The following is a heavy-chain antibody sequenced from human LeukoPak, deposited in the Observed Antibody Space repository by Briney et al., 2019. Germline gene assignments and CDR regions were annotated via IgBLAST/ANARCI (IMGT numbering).Heavy chain of an antibody. CDR2: IIPIFGTA. D-gene: IGHD2-8*02. Sequence: SVKVSCKASGGTFSSYVISWVRQAPGQGLGWMGGIIPIFGTASYAQKFQGRVTITADESTSTAHMELSSLRSEDTAVYYCARGRGDCSSGVCYTAYFYYGMDVWGQGTTVTVSS. CDR3: ARGRGDCSSGVCYTAYFYYGMDV. V-gene: IGHV1-69*13. J-gene: IGHJ6*02. CDR1: GGTFSSYV.